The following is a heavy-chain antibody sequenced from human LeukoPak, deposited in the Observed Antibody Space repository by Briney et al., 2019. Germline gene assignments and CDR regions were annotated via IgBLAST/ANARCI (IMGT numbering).Heavy chain of an antibody. CDR3: ARGSSSGWYNWFDP. J-gene: IGHJ5*02. CDR1: GYTFTSYD. V-gene: IGHV1-8*01. D-gene: IGHD6-19*01. Sequence: GASVKVSCKASGYTFTSYDINWVRQATGQGLEWMGWMNPNSGNTGYAQKFQGRVTMTRNTSISTAYMELSSLRSEDTAVYYCARGSSSGWYNWFDPWGQGTLVTVSS. CDR2: MNPNSGNT.